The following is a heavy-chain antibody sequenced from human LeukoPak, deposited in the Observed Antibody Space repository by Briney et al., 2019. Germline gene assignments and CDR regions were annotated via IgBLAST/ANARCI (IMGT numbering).Heavy chain of an antibody. CDR3: ARDRGLSYCGGDCYYYFDY. D-gene: IGHD2-21*02. CDR1: GGTFSSYA. Sequence: SVKVSCKASGGTFSSYAISWVRQAPGQGLEWMGGIIPIFGTANYAQKFQGRVTITADESTSTAYMELSSLRSEDTAVYYCARDRGLSYCGGDCYYYFDYWGQGTLVTVSS. J-gene: IGHJ4*02. CDR2: IIPIFGTA. V-gene: IGHV1-69*13.